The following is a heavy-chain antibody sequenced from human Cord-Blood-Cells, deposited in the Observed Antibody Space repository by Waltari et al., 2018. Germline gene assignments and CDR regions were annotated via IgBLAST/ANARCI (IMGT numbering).Heavy chain of an antibody. D-gene: IGHD6-13*01. Sequence: QVQLVQSGAEVKKPGSSVKVSCKASGGTFSSYAISWVRQAPGQGREWMGGIIPIFGTANYAQKFQGRVTITADESTSTAYMELSSLRSEDTAVYYCARSHSSSSYYYYYYMDVWGKGTTVTVSS. CDR3: ARSHSSSSYYYYYYMDV. CDR2: IIPIFGTA. J-gene: IGHJ6*03. V-gene: IGHV1-69*01. CDR1: GGTFSSYA.